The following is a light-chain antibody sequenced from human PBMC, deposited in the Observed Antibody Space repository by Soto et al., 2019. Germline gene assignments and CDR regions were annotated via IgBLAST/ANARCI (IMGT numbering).Light chain of an antibody. CDR2: DAS. V-gene: IGKV3-11*01. J-gene: IGKJ5*01. CDR3: QQRNNWPAIS. CDR1: QSVSSSY. Sequence: EIVLTQSPATLSLSPGERVTLSCRASQSVSSSYLAWYQQKPGQAPRLLIYDASNRATGIPARFSGSGSGTDFTLNISSLEPEDFAVYYCQQRNNWPAISFGQGTRLEIK.